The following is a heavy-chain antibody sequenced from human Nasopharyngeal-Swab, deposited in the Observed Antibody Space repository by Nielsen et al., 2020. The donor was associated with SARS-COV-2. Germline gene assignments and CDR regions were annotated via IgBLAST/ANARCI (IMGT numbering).Heavy chain of an antibody. CDR3: AKGRVPVADV. CDR1: GLTFSNAA. J-gene: IGHJ4*02. CDR2: IVGNGAST. D-gene: IGHD6-19*01. V-gene: IGHV3-23*01. Sequence: GGSLRLSCVASGLTFSNAAMNWVRQAPGKGLEWVSGIVGNGASTYYGDSVKGRFTISRDNSKNTVYLQMNSLRAEDTAVYYYAKGRVPVADVWGQGTLVTVSS.